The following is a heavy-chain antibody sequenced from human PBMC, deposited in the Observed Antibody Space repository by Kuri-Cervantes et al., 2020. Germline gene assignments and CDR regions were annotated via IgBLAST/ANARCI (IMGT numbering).Heavy chain of an antibody. CDR3: ARGEDLLRFLECYQN. V-gene: IGHV1-8*01. CDR2: MNPNSGNT. Sequence: ASVKVSCKASGYTFTSYDINWVRQATGQGLEWMGWMNPNSGNTDYAQKFQGRVTMTRDTSTSTVYMELSSLRSEDTAVYYCARGEDLLRFLECYQNWGQGTLVTVSS. D-gene: IGHD3-3*01. J-gene: IGHJ4*02. CDR1: GYTFTSYD.